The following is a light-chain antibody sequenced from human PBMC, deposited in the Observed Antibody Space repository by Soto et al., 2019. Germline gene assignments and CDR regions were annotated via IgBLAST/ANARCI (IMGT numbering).Light chain of an antibody. CDR3: QSYDSSLSTWV. V-gene: IGLV1-40*01. Sequence: QSVLTQPPSVSGAPGQRVTISCTGSSSNIGAPYDVHWYQQLPGTTPKLLIYRNNNRPSGVPDRFSGSKSGTSASLAITGLQAEDEADYYCQSYDSSLSTWVFGGGTKLTVL. CDR1: SSNIGAPYD. CDR2: RNN. J-gene: IGLJ3*02.